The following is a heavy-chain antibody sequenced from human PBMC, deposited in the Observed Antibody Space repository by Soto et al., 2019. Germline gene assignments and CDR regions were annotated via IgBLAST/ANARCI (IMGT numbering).Heavy chain of an antibody. V-gene: IGHV4-59*08. Sequence: SETLSLTCNVSGGSISSHYWSWVRQPPGKGLEWIGYIYYTGSTNYNPSLKSRVSISVDTSNNQFSLRLRSVTAADTAVYYCARPDNYFFYMDVWGKGTTVTVSS. CDR1: GGSISSHY. CDR3: ARPDNYFFYMDV. J-gene: IGHJ6*03. CDR2: IYYTGST.